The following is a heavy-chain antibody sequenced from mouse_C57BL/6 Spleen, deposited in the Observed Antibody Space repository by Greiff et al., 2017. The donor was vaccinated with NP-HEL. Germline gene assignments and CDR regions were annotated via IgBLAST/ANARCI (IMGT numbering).Heavy chain of an antibody. CDR3: AGNYDYFDY. V-gene: IGHV3-6*01. D-gene: IGHD2-1*01. Sequence: VQLQESGPGLVKPSQSLSLTCSVTGYSITSGYYWNWIRQFPGNKLEWMGYISYDGSNNYNPSLKNRISITRDTSKNQFFLKLNSVTTEDTATYYCAGNYDYFDYWGQGTTLTVSS. CDR2: ISYDGSN. CDR1: GYSITSGYY. J-gene: IGHJ2*01.